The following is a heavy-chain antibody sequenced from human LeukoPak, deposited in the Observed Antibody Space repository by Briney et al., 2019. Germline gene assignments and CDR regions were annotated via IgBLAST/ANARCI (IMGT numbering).Heavy chain of an antibody. D-gene: IGHD6-13*01. CDR1: GFTFSSYS. Sequence: GGSLRLSCAASGFTFSSYSMNWVRQAPGKGLEWVSSISSSSSYIYYADSVKGRFTISRDNAKNSLYLQMNSLRAEDTAVYYCARYGSVRSSSWYWFDPWGQGTLVTVSS. J-gene: IGHJ5*02. CDR3: ARYGSVRSSSWYWFDP. V-gene: IGHV3-21*01. CDR2: ISSSSSYI.